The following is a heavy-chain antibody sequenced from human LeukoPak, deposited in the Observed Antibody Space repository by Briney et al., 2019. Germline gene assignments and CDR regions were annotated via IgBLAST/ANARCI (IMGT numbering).Heavy chain of an antibody. D-gene: IGHD3-16*01. CDR2: INNNGGTT. CDR1: GFTFNMYA. J-gene: IGHJ3*02. CDR3: VKTMVTFGGIIRADAFDI. Sequence: GGSLSLSCSASGFTFNMYAMHWVRQAPGKGLEYLSGINNNGGTTNYADSVKGRFTISRDNFNNTLYLQMSSLRAEDTAVYYCVKTMVTFGGIIRADAFDIWGQGTVVTVS. V-gene: IGHV3-64D*06.